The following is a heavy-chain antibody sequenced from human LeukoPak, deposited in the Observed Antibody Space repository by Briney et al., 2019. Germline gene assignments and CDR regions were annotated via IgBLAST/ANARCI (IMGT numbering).Heavy chain of an antibody. CDR2: IYYSGST. D-gene: IGHD3-16*01. V-gene: IGHV4-39*07. Sequence: SETLSLTCTVSGGSISSSSYYWGWIRQPPGKGLEWIGSIYYSGSTYYNPSLKSRVTISVDTSKNQFSLKLSSVTAADTAVNYCARVALGNYYYYYMDVWGKGTTVTVSS. CDR1: GGSISSSSYY. CDR3: ARVALGNYYYYYMDV. J-gene: IGHJ6*03.